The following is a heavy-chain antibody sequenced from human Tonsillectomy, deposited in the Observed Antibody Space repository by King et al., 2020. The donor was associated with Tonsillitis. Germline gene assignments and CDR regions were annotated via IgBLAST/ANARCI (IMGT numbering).Heavy chain of an antibody. J-gene: IGHJ2*01. CDR3: ASAGFSGSYSWYFDL. CDR2: IFYNGNT. CDR1: GGSINDHY. V-gene: IGHV4-59*08. D-gene: IGHD3-22*01. Sequence: VQLQESGPGLVKPSETLSLTCTVSGGSINDHYWSWIRQPPGKGLEWIGYIFYNGNTNYNSSLKSRVTISVDTSKNQFSLKLSSVTAADTAVYYCASAGFSGSYSWYFDLRSHGTLVTVSS.